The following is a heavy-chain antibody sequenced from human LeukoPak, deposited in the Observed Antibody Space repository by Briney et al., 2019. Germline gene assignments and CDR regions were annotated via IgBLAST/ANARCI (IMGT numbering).Heavy chain of an antibody. CDR1: GFTFRDFS. J-gene: IGHJ4*02. CDR3: ARGSTYYDSSGQVPFDY. D-gene: IGHD3-22*01. CDR2: ISNGGDHT. Sequence: GGSLRLSCVASGFTFRDFSMSWVRQAPGKGLEWVSVISNGGDHTYYADSVKGRFTISRDNAKNSLYLQMNSLRAEDTAVYYCARGSTYYDSSGQVPFDYWGQGTLVTVSS. V-gene: IGHV3-11*06.